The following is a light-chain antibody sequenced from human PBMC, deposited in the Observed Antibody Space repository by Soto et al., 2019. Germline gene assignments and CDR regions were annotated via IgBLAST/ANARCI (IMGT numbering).Light chain of an antibody. J-gene: IGKJ5*01. CDR3: QQRSNWPPIT. Sequence: EIVLTQYTAPLSFSPGERATLSCRASQSVSSYLAWYQQKPGQAPRLLIYDASNRATGIPARFSGSGSGTDFTLTISSLEPEDFAVYYCQQRSNWPPITFGQGRLLEIK. CDR2: DAS. CDR1: QSVSSY. V-gene: IGKV3-11*01.